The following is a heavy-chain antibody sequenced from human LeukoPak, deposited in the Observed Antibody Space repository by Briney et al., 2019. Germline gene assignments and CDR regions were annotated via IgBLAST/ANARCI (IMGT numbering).Heavy chain of an antibody. CDR3: ARPVNRLFLF. CDR2: TREDGGET. CDR1: GFSLSGDW. Sequence: DPGGSLRLSCVGSGFSLSGDWMTWVRQAPGTGLEWVANTREDGGETYYVDSVKGRFTISRDNAKNSLYLQMNNLRAEDTAVYFCARPVNRLFLFWGPGTLVTVSS. J-gene: IGHJ4*02. D-gene: IGHD2-21*01. V-gene: IGHV3-7*01.